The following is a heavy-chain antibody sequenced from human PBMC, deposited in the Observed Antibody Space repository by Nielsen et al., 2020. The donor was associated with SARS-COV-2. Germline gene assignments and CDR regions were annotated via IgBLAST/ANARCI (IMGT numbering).Heavy chain of an antibody. Sequence: SVKVSCKASGGTFSSNAISWVRQAPGQGLEWMGGIIPIFGTANYAQKFQGRVTITADKSTSTAYMELSSLRSDDTAVYYCARDRVFGVVITGYYYYYGMDVWGQGTTVTVSS. CDR1: GGTFSSNA. D-gene: IGHD3-3*01. CDR3: ARDRVFGVVITGYYYYYGMDV. V-gene: IGHV1-69*06. J-gene: IGHJ6*02. CDR2: IIPIFGTA.